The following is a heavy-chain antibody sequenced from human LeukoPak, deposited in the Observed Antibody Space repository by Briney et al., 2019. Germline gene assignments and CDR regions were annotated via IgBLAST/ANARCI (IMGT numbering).Heavy chain of an antibody. J-gene: IGHJ3*02. D-gene: IGHD3-10*01. CDR1: GFSFSSHW. CDR3: AKDGDVMVRTAFDI. V-gene: IGHV3-7*01. CDR2: IKEDGSAK. Sequence: GGSLRLSCAASGFSFSSHWMSWLRQTPGKGLELVANIKEDGSAKFLADSVKGRFTISRDNAKNSLYLQMNSLRAEDTAVYYCAKDGDVMVRTAFDIWGQGAMVTVSS.